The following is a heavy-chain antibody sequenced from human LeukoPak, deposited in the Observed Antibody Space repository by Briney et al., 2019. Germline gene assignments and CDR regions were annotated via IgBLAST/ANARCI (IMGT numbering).Heavy chain of an antibody. CDR1: GGSISSSSYY. CDR3: ARHQIEENTVMANFDI. V-gene: IGHV4-39*01. CDR2: IYYSGST. J-gene: IGHJ4*02. Sequence: SGTLSLTCTVSGGSISSSSYYWGWIRQPPGKGLEWIGSIYYSGSTYYNPSLKSRVTISVDTSKNQFSLKLSSVTAADTAVYYCARHQIEENTVMANFDIWGQGALVTVSS. D-gene: IGHD5-18*01.